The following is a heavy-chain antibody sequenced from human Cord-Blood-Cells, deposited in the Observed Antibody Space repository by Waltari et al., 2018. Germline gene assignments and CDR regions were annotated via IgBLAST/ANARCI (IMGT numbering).Heavy chain of an antibody. V-gene: IGHV1-69*01. J-gene: IGHJ5*02. CDR2: IIPIFGTA. CDR3: ARGVLAAAGTFGSS. CDR1: GGTFSIYA. Sequence: QVQLVQSGAEVKKPGSSVEVSCKASGGTFSIYALSWVLPAPGQGLEWMGGIIPIFGTANYAQKFQGRVTITADESTSTAYMELSSLRSEDTAVYYCARGVLAAAGTFGSSWGQGTLVTVSS. D-gene: IGHD6-13*01.